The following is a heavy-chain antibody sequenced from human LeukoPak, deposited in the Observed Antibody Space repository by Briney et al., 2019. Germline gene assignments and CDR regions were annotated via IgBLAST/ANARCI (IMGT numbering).Heavy chain of an antibody. J-gene: IGHJ4*02. D-gene: IGHD2-15*01. V-gene: IGHV3-33*01. CDR3: ARDRVSVVAASPDY. CDR1: GFTFSSCG. CDR2: IWYDGSNK. Sequence: GGSLRLSCAASGFTFSSCGMHWVRQAPGKGLEWVAVIWYDGSNKYYADSVKGRFTISRDNSKNTLYLQMNSLRAEDTAVYYCARDRVSVVAASPDYWGQGTLVTVSS.